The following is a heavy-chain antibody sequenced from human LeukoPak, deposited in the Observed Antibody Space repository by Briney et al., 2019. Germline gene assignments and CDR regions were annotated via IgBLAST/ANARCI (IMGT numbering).Heavy chain of an antibody. D-gene: IGHD3-9*01. CDR1: GGSFSGYY. Sequence: PSETLSLTCAVYGGSFSGYYWGWIRQPPGKGLEWIGEINHSGSTNYNPSLKSRVTISVDTSKNQFSLKLSSVTAADTAVYYCARGRSCLDSVLRYFDWLPTRGWFDPWGQGTLVTVSS. J-gene: IGHJ5*02. V-gene: IGHV4-34*01. CDR3: ARGRSCLDSVLRYFDWLPTRGWFDP. CDR2: INHSGST.